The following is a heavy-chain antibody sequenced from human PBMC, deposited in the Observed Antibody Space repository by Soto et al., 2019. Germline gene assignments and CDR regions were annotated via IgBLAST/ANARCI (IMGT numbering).Heavy chain of an antibody. CDR2: IRSKAYGGTT. D-gene: IGHD1-26*01. J-gene: IGHJ3*02. V-gene: IGHV3-49*03. CDR3: TKVGATMGAFDI. Sequence: PVGSLRLSCTASGFTFGDYAMSWFRQAPGKGLEWVGFIRSKAYGGTTEYAASVKGRFTISRDDSKSIAYLQMNSLKTEDTAVYYCTKVGATMGAFDIWGQGTMVTVSS. CDR1: GFTFGDYA.